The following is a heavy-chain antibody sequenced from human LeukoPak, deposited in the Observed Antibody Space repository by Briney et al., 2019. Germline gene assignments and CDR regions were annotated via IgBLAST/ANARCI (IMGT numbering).Heavy chain of an antibody. CDR2: IYFVGST. J-gene: IGHJ6*03. CDR1: GYSISSGYY. CDR3: ARVAILTGYYANYYYYYMEL. D-gene: IGHD3-9*01. V-gene: IGHV4-61*01. Sequence: SETLSLTCTVSGYSISSGYYWGWIRKPPGKGLEGVGYIYFVGSTNYNPSLKRRVTISVDTSKNPLCLKLSSVSAADTAVYYCARVAILTGYYANYYYYYMELWGKGTTVTISS.